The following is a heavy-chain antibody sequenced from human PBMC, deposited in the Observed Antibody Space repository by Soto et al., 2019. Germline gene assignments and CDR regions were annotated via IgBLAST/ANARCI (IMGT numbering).Heavy chain of an antibody. D-gene: IGHD6-6*01. J-gene: IGHJ4*02. CDR3: ARREYSSSFDY. Sequence: SETLSLTCTVSGGSISSNYWSWIRQPPGKGLEWIGYIYYSGSTNYNPSLKSRVTISVDTSKNQFSLKLSSVTAADTAVYYCARREYSSSFDYWGQGTLVTVSS. CDR2: IYYSGST. CDR1: GGSISSNY. V-gene: IGHV4-59*08.